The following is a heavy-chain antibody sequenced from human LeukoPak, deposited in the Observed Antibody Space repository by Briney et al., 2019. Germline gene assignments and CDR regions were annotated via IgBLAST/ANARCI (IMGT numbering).Heavy chain of an antibody. CDR3: AKDWYSSGLGVYYLDY. CDR2: ISYDGSNK. Sequence: GGSLRLSCAASGFTFSSYGMHWVRQAPGKGLEWVAVISYDGSNKYYADSVRGRFTISRDNSKTTLYLQMNSLRVEDTAVYYCAKDWYSSGLGVYYLDYWGQGTLVTVSS. V-gene: IGHV3-30*18. D-gene: IGHD6-19*01. CDR1: GFTFSSYG. J-gene: IGHJ4*02.